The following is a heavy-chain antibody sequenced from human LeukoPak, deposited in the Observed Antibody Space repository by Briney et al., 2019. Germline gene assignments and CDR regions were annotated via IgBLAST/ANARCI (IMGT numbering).Heavy chain of an antibody. CDR2: IIPILGIA. Sequence: ASVKVSCKASGGTFSSYAIGWVRQAPGQGLEWMGRIIPILGIANYAQKFQGRVTITADKSTSTAYMELSSLRSEDTAVYYCARAVTDYDTLDYWGQGTLVTVSS. CDR3: ARAVTDYDTLDY. CDR1: GGTFSSYA. V-gene: IGHV1-69*04. J-gene: IGHJ4*02. D-gene: IGHD3-22*01.